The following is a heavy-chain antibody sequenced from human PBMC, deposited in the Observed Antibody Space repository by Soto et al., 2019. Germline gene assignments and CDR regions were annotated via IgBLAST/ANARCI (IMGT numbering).Heavy chain of an antibody. CDR2: MYHSGST. J-gene: IGHJ5*02. CDR1: GGSISSGGYS. V-gene: IGHV4-30-2*01. Sequence: SETLSLTCAVSGGSISSGGYSWSWIRQPPGKGLEWIGYMYHSGSTYYNPSLKSRVTISIDRSKNQFSLKLSSVTAADTAVYYCARVPSPWGQGTLVTFSS. CDR3: ARVPSP.